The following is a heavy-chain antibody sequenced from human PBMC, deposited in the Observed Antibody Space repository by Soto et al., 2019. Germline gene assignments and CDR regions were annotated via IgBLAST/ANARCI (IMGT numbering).Heavy chain of an antibody. D-gene: IGHD4-17*01. CDR2: IKQDGSEK. CDR1: GFTFSRYG. Sequence: EVQLVESGGVLVQPGGSLRLSCAASGFTFSRYGMSWVRQAPGKGLEGVANIKQDGSEKYYVDSVKGRFTISRDNAKNSLYLQMNSLRAEDTAVYYCARDYSDGDYVDYWGQGTLVTVSS. J-gene: IGHJ4*02. V-gene: IGHV3-7*01. CDR3: ARDYSDGDYVDY.